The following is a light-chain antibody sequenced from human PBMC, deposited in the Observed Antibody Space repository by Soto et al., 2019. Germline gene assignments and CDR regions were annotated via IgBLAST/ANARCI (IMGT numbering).Light chain of an antibody. CDR2: RND. CDR3: AAWDDSLSGSYV. Sequence: QSVLTQPPSASGTPGQRVTVSCSGSSSNIGNNYVFWYQHLPGTAPKLLIYRNDQRPSGVSARFSGSKSGTSASLAISGLRSEDEADYYCAAWDDSLSGSYVSGPGTKLTVL. CDR1: SSNIGNNY. J-gene: IGLJ1*01. V-gene: IGLV1-47*01.